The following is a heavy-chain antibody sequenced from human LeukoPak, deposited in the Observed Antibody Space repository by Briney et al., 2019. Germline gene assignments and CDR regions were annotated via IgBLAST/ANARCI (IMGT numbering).Heavy chain of an antibody. CDR2: IYPGDSDT. V-gene: IGHV5-51*01. Sequence: GESLKISCKGSGYRFTSYWIGWVRQMPGKGLEWMGIIYPGDSDTRYSPSFQGQVTISADKSISTAYLQWSSLKASDTAMYYCAIWFGEPNDAFDIWGQGTMVTVSS. CDR1: GYRFTSYW. CDR3: AIWFGEPNDAFDI. D-gene: IGHD3-10*01. J-gene: IGHJ3*02.